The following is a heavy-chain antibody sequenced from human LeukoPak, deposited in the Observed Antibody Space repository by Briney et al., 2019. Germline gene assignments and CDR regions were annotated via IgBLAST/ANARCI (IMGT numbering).Heavy chain of an antibody. Sequence: NPSETLSLTCAVYGGSFNNYYWNWIRQPAGKGLEWIGRIYTSGSTNYNPSLKSRVTMSVDTSKNQFSLKLSSVTAADTAVYYCARGRGYSYGYPYDYWGQGTLVTVSS. V-gene: IGHV4-59*10. CDR1: GGSFNNYY. CDR3: ARGRGYSYGYPYDY. J-gene: IGHJ4*02. CDR2: IYTSGST. D-gene: IGHD5-18*01.